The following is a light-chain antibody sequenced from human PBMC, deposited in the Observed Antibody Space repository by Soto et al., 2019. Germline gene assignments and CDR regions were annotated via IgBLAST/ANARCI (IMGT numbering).Light chain of an antibody. CDR1: QRVSNNF. Sequence: EIVLSQSPGTLSLSPGERATLSCRASQRVSNNFLAWYQQKPGQAPRLLIYGASSRATGIPDRFTGSGSGTDFTLTISRLEPEDFAVFYCHQYGSSPQTFGQGTKVDIK. V-gene: IGKV3-20*01. CDR3: HQYGSSPQT. CDR2: GAS. J-gene: IGKJ1*01.